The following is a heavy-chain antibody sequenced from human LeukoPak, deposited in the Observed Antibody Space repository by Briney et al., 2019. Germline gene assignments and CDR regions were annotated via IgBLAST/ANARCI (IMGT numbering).Heavy chain of an antibody. D-gene: IGHD1-26*01. V-gene: IGHV4-34*01. J-gene: IGHJ4*02. CDR2: IDHSGST. CDR1: GESFSGYY. CDR3: ARRPRNSGSDDGPSGLDY. Sequence: SETLSLSCAVSGESFSGYYWTWIRQPPGKGLEWIGEIDHSGSTTYNPSFKSRVTISADTSKNQVSLKMTSVAAADTAVYYCARRPRNSGSDDGPSGLDYWGQGTQVTVSS.